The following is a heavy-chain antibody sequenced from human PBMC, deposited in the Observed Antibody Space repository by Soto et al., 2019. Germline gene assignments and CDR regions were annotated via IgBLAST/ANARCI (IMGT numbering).Heavy chain of an antibody. D-gene: IGHD2-21*02. CDR1: GGSINHYY. V-gene: IGHV4-59*01. CDR3: ARWTYCGGDCYWLDF. Sequence: SETLSLTCTVSGGSINHYYWGWIRQPPGKGLEWIGNIYYSGRANYDPSLRSRVTISLNTSKNQFSLNLNSVTAADTAIYYCARWTYCGGDCYWLDFWGQGTLVTVSS. CDR2: IYYSGRA. J-gene: IGHJ4*02.